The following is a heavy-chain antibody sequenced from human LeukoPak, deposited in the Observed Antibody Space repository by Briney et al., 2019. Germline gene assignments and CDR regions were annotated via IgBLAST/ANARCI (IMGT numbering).Heavy chain of an antibody. Sequence: PSETLSLTCTVSGGSISSGGYYWSWIRQPPGKGLEWIGYIYHSGSTYYNPSLKSRVTISVDRSKNQFSLMLSSVTAADTAVYYCARDQNGDPLDYWGQGTLVAVSS. D-gene: IGHD4-17*01. V-gene: IGHV4-30-2*01. CDR1: GGSISSGGYY. J-gene: IGHJ4*02. CDR2: IYHSGST. CDR3: ARDQNGDPLDY.